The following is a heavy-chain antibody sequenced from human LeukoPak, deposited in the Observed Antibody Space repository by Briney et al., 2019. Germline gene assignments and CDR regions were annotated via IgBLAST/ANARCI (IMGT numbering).Heavy chain of an antibody. J-gene: IGHJ3*02. CDR1: GGSISSYY. CDR3: ARAVWSYAFDI. V-gene: IGHV4-59*01. Sequence: PSETLSLTCTVSGGSISSYYWSWIRQPPVKGLEWIGYIYYSGSTNYNPSLKSRVTISVDTSKNQFSLKLSSVTAADTAVYYCARAVWSYAFDIWGQGTMVTVSS. D-gene: IGHD3-10*01. CDR2: IYYSGST.